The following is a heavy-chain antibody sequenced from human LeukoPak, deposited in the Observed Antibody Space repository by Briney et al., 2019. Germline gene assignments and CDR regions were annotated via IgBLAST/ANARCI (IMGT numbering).Heavy chain of an antibody. CDR3: ARGIESYGDYGY. J-gene: IGHJ4*02. CDR1: GGFISGSY. V-gene: IGHV4-59*01. CDR2: MYNSEST. D-gene: IGHD4-17*01. Sequence: SETLSLTCTVSGGFISGSYWSWIRQPPGKGLEWIAYMYNSESTNYNPSIKSRGTISIDTSKNQFSLKLSSLTAADTSIHYCARGIESYGDYGYWGQGLLVTVSS.